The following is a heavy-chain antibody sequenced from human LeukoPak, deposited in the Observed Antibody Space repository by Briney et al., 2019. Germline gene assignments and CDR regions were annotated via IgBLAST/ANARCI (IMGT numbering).Heavy chain of an antibody. CDR1: GYTFTGYY. D-gene: IGHD3-10*01. CDR3: ARDRGSGDVFDY. CDR2: INPNSGGT. J-gene: IGHJ4*02. Sequence: ASVKVSCKASGYTFTGYYMHWVRQAPGQGLEWMGRINPNSGGTSYAQRFQGRVTLTRDTSITTAYMELTSLRSDDTAVYYCARDRGSGDVFDYWGQGTLVTASS. V-gene: IGHV1-2*06.